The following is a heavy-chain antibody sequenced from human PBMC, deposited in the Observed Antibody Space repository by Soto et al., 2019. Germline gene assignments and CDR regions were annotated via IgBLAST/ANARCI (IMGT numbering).Heavy chain of an antibody. V-gene: IGHV4-30-4*01. CDR3: ARDNILGILYGGMDV. CDR2: IYYSGST. Sequence: SETLSLTCTVSGGSISSGDYYWSWIRQPPGKGLEWIGYIYYSGSTYYNPSLKSRVTISVDTSKNQFSLKLSSVTAADTAVYYCARDNILGILYGGMDVWGQGTTVSV. CDR1: GGSISSGDYY. D-gene: IGHD3-3*01. J-gene: IGHJ6*02.